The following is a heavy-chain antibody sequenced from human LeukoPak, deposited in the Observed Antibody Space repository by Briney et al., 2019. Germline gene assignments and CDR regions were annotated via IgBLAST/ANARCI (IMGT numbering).Heavy chain of an antibody. Sequence: SETLSLTCIVSGGSISSYYWNWIRQPPGKGLEWIGDIYYTGSTNYNPSLKSRVSISVDTSKNQFSLKVSSVTAADTAVYYCARWVGSSGWYDYWGQGTLVTVSS. J-gene: IGHJ4*02. CDR3: ARWVGSSGWYDY. CDR2: IYYTGST. V-gene: IGHV4-59*01. D-gene: IGHD6-19*01. CDR1: GGSISSYY.